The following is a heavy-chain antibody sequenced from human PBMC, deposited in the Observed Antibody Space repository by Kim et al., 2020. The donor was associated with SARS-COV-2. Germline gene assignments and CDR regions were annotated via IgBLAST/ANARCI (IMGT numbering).Heavy chain of an antibody. D-gene: IGHD5-12*01. CDR1: GYTFTSYA. CDR3: ARRATNTPFDY. J-gene: IGHJ4*02. Sequence: ASVKVSCKASGYTFTSYAIHWVRQAPGQRLEWMGWINAGNGNTKYSQKFQGSVTITRDTSASTAYMELSSLRSEDTAVYYCARRATNTPFDYWGQGTLVTVSS. CDR2: INAGNGNT. V-gene: IGHV1-3*01.